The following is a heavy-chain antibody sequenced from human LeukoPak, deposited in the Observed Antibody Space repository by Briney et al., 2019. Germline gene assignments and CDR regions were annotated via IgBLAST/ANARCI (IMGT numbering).Heavy chain of an antibody. V-gene: IGHV3-30*03. CDR2: ISSDGSNK. J-gene: IGHJ4*02. D-gene: IGHD5-24*01. Sequence: PGRSLRPSCAASGFTFSTYGIHWVRQAPGKGLEWVAAISSDGSNKHYADSVKGRFTISRDDSKNTLYLQMNNLKTEDTALYYCTTEDGWHGYWGQGTLVTVSS. CDR3: TTEDGWHGY. CDR1: GFTFSTYG.